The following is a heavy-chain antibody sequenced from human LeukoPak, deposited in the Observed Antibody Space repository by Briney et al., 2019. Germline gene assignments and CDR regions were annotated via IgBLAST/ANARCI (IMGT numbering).Heavy chain of an antibody. Sequence: GASVKASCKASGITFSDYYMHWVRQAPGQGPEWIACINPKTGDTHFAQKFQGRVTMTRDTSTSTPYMKRTSLKPDNTAIYYCARDLVDFFGSGNYYSHYSGLDVWGQGTTVTVSS. J-gene: IGHJ6*02. D-gene: IGHD3-10*01. CDR3: ARDLVDFFGSGNYYSHYSGLDV. V-gene: IGHV1-2*02. CDR1: GITFSDYY. CDR2: INPKTGDT.